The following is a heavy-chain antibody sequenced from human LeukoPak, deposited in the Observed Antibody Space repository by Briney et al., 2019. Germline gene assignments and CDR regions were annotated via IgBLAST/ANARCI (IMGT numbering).Heavy chain of an antibody. V-gene: IGHV4-59*01. J-gene: IGHJ3*02. CDR3: ARSEFGEFDDAFDI. CDR1: GGSISSYY. Sequence: SETLSLTCTVSGGSISSYYWSWIRQPPGKGLEWIGYIYYSGSTNYNPSLKSRVTISVDTSKNLFSLKLSSVTAADTAVYYCARSEFGEFDDAFDIWGQGTMVTVSS. D-gene: IGHD3-10*01. CDR2: IYYSGST.